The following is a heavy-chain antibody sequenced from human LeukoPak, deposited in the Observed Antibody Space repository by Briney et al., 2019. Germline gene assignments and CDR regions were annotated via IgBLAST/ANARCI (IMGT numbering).Heavy chain of an antibody. D-gene: IGHD3-16*02. V-gene: IGHV4-31*03. CDR1: GGSISSGGYY. CDR3: ARDTRWVIGYYYYGMDV. Sequence: SETLSLTCTVSGGSISSGGYYWSWIRQHPGKGLEWIGYIYYSGSTYYNPSLKSRVTISVDTSKNQFSLELSSVTAADTAVYYCARDTRWVIGYYYYGMDVWGQGTTVTVSS. J-gene: IGHJ6*02. CDR2: IYYSGST.